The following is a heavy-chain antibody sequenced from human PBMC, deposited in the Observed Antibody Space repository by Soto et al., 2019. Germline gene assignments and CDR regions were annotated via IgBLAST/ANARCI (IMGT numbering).Heavy chain of an antibody. J-gene: IGHJ3*02. CDR1: GFSFTSYG. V-gene: IGHV1-18*04. Sequence: QAQLVQSGAEVKKPGASVKVSCKASGFSFTSYGFSWVRQAPGQGLELMGWISAYSGNAKYEEKIQDRVTMTTDTATSTVYMEVRRLRSHDTAFYYCVRRRSGTVYEAFDIWGQGKMVTVSS. CDR3: VRRRSGTVYEAFDI. D-gene: IGHD1-1*01. CDR2: ISAYSGNA.